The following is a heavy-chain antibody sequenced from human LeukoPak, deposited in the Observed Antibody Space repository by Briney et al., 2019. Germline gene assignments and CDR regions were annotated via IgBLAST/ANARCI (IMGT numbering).Heavy chain of an antibody. Sequence: SETLSLTCTVSGGSINSYFWSWIRQPPGKGLEWIGYIYYSGSTNYNPSLKSRVTISVDTSKSHFSLQLSSVTAADTAVYYCARHLRTADYGVYNWFDPWGQGTLVTVSS. CDR1: GGSINSYF. D-gene: IGHD4-17*01. V-gene: IGHV4-59*08. CDR2: IYYSGST. CDR3: ARHLRTADYGVYNWFDP. J-gene: IGHJ5*02.